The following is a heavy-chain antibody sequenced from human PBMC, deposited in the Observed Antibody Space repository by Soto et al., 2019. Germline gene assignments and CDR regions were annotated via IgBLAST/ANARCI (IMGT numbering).Heavy chain of an antibody. D-gene: IGHD6-13*01. V-gene: IGHV4-34*01. J-gene: IGHJ5*02. CDR1: GGSFSGYY. Sequence: SETLSLTCAVYGGSFSGYYWSWIRQPPGKGLEWIGEINHSGSTNYNPSLKSRVTISVDTSKNQFSLKLSSVTAADTAVYYCARGFGGDSSSWYWFDPWGQGTMVTVSS. CDR2: INHSGST. CDR3: ARGFGGDSSSWYWFDP.